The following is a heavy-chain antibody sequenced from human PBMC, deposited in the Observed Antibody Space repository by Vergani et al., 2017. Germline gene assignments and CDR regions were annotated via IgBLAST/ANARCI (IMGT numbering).Heavy chain of an antibody. CDR1: SFKLGDYG. J-gene: IGHJ4*02. CDR2: TWYEGNKN. CDR3: ARETRDTPASLDY. D-gene: IGHD5-18*01. Sequence: VQLVESGGGLVQPGGSLRLSCTPSSFKLGDYGMHWVRQAPGGGLEWVSMTWYEGNKNYYADSVKGRFTISKDISKKTLYLQMNRLRGDGTAVYYCARETRDTPASLDYWGQGTLVTGSS. V-gene: IGHV3-33*01.